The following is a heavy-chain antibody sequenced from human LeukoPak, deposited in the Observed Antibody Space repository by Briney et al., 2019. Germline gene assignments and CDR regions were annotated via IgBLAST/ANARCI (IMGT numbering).Heavy chain of an antibody. J-gene: IGHJ4*02. V-gene: IGHV3-30*02. CDR2: IRYDGSNK. Sequence: GGSLRLSCAASGFTFSSYGMHWVRQAPGKGLEWVAFIRYDGSNKYYADSVKGRFTISRDNSKNTLYLQMNSLRAEDTAVYYCAKDGPTVAHFDHWGQGTLVTVSS. CDR1: GFTFSSYG. D-gene: IGHD4-23*01. CDR3: AKDGPTVAHFDH.